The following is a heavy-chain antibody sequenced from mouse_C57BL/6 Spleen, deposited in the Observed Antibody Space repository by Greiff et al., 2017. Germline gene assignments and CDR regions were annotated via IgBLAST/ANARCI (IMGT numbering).Heavy chain of an antibody. Sequence: VQLQQSGTVLARPGASVKMSCKTSGYTFTSYWMHWVKQRPGQGLEWIGAIYPGNSDTSYNQKFKGKAKLTAVTSSSTAYMELSSLTNEDSAVYYCTRPNDNGSSYRYAMDYWGKGTSVTVSS. V-gene: IGHV1-5*01. J-gene: IGHJ4*01. D-gene: IGHD1-1*01. CDR2: IYPGNSDT. CDR3: TRPNDNGSSYRYAMDY. CDR1: GYTFTSYW.